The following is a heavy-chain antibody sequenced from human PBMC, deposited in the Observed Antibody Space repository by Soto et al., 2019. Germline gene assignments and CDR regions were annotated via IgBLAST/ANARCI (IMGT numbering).Heavy chain of an antibody. CDR3: ARGSGSFDY. Sequence: SETLSLTCAVYGESFSGFYWSWIRQPPGKGLEWIGEVNPRGRTNYNPSLKSRVIISVDTSKNQFSLKLSSVTAADTAVYYCARGSGSFDYWGQGTLVTVSS. CDR1: GESFSGFY. D-gene: IGHD3-10*01. CDR2: VNPRGRT. V-gene: IGHV4-34*01. J-gene: IGHJ4*02.